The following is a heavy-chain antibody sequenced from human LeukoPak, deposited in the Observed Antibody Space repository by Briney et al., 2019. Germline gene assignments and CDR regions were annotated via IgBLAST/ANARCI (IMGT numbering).Heavy chain of an antibody. CDR1: GFTFSNSG. CDR3: AKGHTDYGTGFDC. V-gene: IGHV3-30*18. D-gene: IGHD4-17*01. Sequence: PGRSLRLSCAASGFTFSNSGMHWVRQAPGKGLEWVAVISYDGSNKNYVDSVKGRFTISRDNSRNTLYLQMNSLRVEDTAVYYCAKGHTDYGTGFDCWGQGTLVIVSS. J-gene: IGHJ4*02. CDR2: ISYDGSNK.